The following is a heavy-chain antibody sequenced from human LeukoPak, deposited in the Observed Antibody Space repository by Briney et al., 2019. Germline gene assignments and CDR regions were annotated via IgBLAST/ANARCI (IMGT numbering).Heavy chain of an antibody. Sequence: SVKVSCKASGGTFSSYAISWVRQAPGQGLEWMGGIIPIFGTANYAQKFQGRVTITADESTSTAYTELSGLRSEDTAVYYCARSTVDTAMVSPRSFDYWGQGTLVTVSS. D-gene: IGHD5-18*01. CDR2: IIPIFGTA. V-gene: IGHV1-69*13. CDR3: ARSTVDTAMVSPRSFDY. J-gene: IGHJ4*02. CDR1: GGTFSSYA.